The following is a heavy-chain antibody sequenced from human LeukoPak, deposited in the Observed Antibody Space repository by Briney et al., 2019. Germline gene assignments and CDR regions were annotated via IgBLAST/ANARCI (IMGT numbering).Heavy chain of an antibody. V-gene: IGHV1-3*01. J-gene: IGHJ4*02. CDR1: GYTFTSYA. CDR3: ARDQQQLTPFDY. D-gene: IGHD6-13*01. CDR2: INAGNGNT. Sequence: ASAKVSCKASGYTFTSYAMHWVRQAPGQRLEWMGWINAGNGNTKYSQKFQGRVTITRDTSASTAYMELSGLRSEDTAVYYCARDQQQLTPFDYWGQGTLVTVSS.